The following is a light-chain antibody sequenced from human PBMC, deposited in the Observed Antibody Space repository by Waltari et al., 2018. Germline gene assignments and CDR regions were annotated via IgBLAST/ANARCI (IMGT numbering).Light chain of an antibody. CDR1: QSVFHTNDKNY. V-gene: IGKV4-1*01. CDR2: WAS. Sequence: DIVMTQSPDSLAVSLGERAVINCKSSQSVFHTNDKNYLAWYQQKPGQPPKLLISWASPRDSGVPDRVSGSGSGTDFTLAISSLQPEDVAVYVCQQYYSSPNTFGQGTKVEIK. CDR3: QQYYSSPNT. J-gene: IGKJ2*01.